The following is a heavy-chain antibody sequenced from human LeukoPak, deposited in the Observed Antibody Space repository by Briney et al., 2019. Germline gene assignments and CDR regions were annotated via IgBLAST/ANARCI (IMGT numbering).Heavy chain of an antibody. Sequence: GGSLRLSCAASGFTFSSYGMHWVRQAPGKGLEWVAVIWYDGSNKYYADSVKGRFTIPRDNSKNTLYLQMNSLRAEDTAVYYCARDLNYYDSSGYYLYYFDYWGQGTLVTVSS. CDR3: ARDLNYYDSSGYYLYYFDY. V-gene: IGHV3-33*01. J-gene: IGHJ4*02. D-gene: IGHD3-22*01. CDR1: GFTFSSYG. CDR2: IWYDGSNK.